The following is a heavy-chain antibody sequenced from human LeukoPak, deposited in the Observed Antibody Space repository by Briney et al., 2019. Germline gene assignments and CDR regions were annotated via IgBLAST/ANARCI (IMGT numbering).Heavy chain of an antibody. D-gene: IGHD1-26*01. J-gene: IGHJ6*03. Sequence: GGPLRLSCAASGFTFSSYGMHWVRQAPGKGLEWVAVISYDGSNKYYADSVKGRFTISRDNSKNTLYLQMNSLRAEDTAVYYCAKDRSYSGSSRYYYYYMDVWGKGTTVTVSS. CDR1: GFTFSSYG. CDR3: AKDRSYSGSSRYYYYYMDV. V-gene: IGHV3-30*18. CDR2: ISYDGSNK.